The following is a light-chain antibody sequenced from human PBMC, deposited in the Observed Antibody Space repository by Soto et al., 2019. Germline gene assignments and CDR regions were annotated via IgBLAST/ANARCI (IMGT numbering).Light chain of an antibody. CDR1: QRISSN. CDR2: GAS. J-gene: IGKJ2*01. CDR3: QQYKDWPPYT. Sequence: EILMTQSQAMLSFSPGERATLSCRASQRISSNVAWYQQKPGQARRLPIYGASTRVTGVPARFSGGGSGTEYTLTNSSLQSEDFAVYFCQQYKDWPPYTFGHGTKLEI. V-gene: IGKV3-15*01.